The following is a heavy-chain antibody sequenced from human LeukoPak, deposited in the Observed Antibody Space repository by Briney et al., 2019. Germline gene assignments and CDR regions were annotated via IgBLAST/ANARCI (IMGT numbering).Heavy chain of an antibody. CDR3: ARDYAQRAVWFGEKDYYYYYMGV. V-gene: IGHV1-2*02. CDR2: INPNSGGT. J-gene: IGHJ6*03. Sequence: ASVKVSCKASGYTFTGYYMHWVRQAPGQGLEWMGWINPNSGGTNYAQKFQGRVTMTRDTSISTAYMELSRLRSDDTAVYYCARDYAQRAVWFGEKDYYYYYMGVWGKGTTVTVSS. D-gene: IGHD3-10*01. CDR1: GYTFTGYY.